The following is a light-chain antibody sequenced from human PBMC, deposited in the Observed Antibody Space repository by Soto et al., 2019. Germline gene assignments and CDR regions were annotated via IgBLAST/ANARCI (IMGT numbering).Light chain of an antibody. J-gene: IGLJ1*01. CDR1: SSDVGGYDH. Sequence: QSVLTQPPSASGSLGQSVTIPCTGTSSDVGGYDHVSWYQQHPGKAPKLMIYEVTKRPAGVPDRFSGSKSGNTASLTVSGLQPEHEADYYCSSDDGKYNYVFGTGTKVTVL. CDR2: EVT. V-gene: IGLV2-8*01. CDR3: SSDDGKYNYV.